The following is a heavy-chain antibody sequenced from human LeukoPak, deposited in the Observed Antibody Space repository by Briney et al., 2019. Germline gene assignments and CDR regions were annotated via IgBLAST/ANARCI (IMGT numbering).Heavy chain of an antibody. Sequence: GGSLRLSCAASGFSVSSNYMSWVRQAPGKGLEWVSVIYSGGSTYYADSVRGRFTISRDNSKNTPYLQMNSLRAEDTAVYYCARGGQRGPLSFDYWGQGTLVTVSS. V-gene: IGHV3-53*01. J-gene: IGHJ4*02. CDR2: IYSGGST. CDR1: GFSVSSNY. CDR3: ARGGQRGPLSFDY. D-gene: IGHD2/OR15-2a*01.